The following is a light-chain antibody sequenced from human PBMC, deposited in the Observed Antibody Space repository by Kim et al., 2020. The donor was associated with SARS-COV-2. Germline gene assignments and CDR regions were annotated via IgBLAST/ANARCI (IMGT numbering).Light chain of an antibody. V-gene: IGKV3-15*01. CDR2: GAS. Sequence: SGSPGERAPLSGRASQSVSSNLAWYQQKPGQAPRLLIYGASTRATDIPARFSGSGSGTEFTLTISSLQSEDFAVYYCQQYDNWPYTFGQGTKLEI. CDR3: QQYDNWPYT. J-gene: IGKJ2*01. CDR1: QSVSSN.